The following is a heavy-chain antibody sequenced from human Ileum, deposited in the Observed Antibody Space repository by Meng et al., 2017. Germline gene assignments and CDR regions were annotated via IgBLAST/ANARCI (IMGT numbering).Heavy chain of an antibody. CDR2: ISGGGHST. J-gene: IGHJ4*02. Sequence: VQLGHSGGGLVRLGGSLRLSCAASGFTVRSYAMSWVRQAPGKGLEWVAGISGGGHSTYYADSVKGRFTISRDNSKNTLYLQMNSLRAEDTAVYYCAKDVESSFPWDYWGQGTLVTVSS. CDR1: GFTVRSYA. V-gene: IGHV3-23*04. D-gene: IGHD2/OR15-2a*01. CDR3: AKDVESSFPWDY.